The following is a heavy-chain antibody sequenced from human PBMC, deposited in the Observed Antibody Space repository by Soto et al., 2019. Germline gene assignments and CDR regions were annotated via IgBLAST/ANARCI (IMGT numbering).Heavy chain of an antibody. V-gene: IGHV1-69*01. CDR3: ARDGGRHSGGIDY. Sequence: QVQLVQSGAEVKKPGSSVKVSCKASGGTFSSYSINWVRQAPGQGLERMGEIIAIFGTANYAQKFQGRVTITADESTSTAYMELSSLRSEDTAVYYCARDGGRHSGGIDYWGQGTLVTVSS. CDR1: GGTFSSYS. CDR2: IIAIFGTA. J-gene: IGHJ4*02. D-gene: IGHD1-26*01.